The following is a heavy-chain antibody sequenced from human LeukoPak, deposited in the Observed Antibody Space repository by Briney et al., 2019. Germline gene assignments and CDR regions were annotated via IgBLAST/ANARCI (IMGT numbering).Heavy chain of an antibody. D-gene: IGHD6-13*01. Sequence: AGGSLRLSCAASGFTFSSYSMNWVRQAPGKGLEWVSSISSSSSYIYYADSVKGRFTISRDNAKNSPYLQMNSLRAEDTAVYYCARALGSSLGYWGQGTLVTVSS. J-gene: IGHJ4*02. V-gene: IGHV3-21*01. CDR3: ARALGSSLGY. CDR2: ISSSSSYI. CDR1: GFTFSSYS.